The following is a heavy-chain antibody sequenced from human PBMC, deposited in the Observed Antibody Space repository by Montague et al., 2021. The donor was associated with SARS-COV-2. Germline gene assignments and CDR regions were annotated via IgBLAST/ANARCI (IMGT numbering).Heavy chain of an antibody. Sequence: SLRLSCAASGFTVSTNYMSWVRQAPGKGLEWISVIYSGGDTYYADSVKGRFTISRDNSKNTLYLQMNSLRAEDTAVYYCARGGGLRNYGMDVWGQGTTVIVSS. CDR3: ARGGGLRNYGMDV. J-gene: IGHJ6*02. D-gene: IGHD5-12*01. V-gene: IGHV3-53*01. CDR1: GFTVSTNY. CDR2: IYSGGDT.